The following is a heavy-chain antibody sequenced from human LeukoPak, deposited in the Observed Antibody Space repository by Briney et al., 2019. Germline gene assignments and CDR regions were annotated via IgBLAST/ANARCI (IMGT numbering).Heavy chain of an antibody. CDR2: ISGSGGYA. CDR1: GFTFSSYA. V-gene: IGHV3-23*01. D-gene: IGHD2-2*03. Sequence: GGSLRLSCAASGFTFSSYAMSWVRQAPGKGLEWVSAISGSGGYAYDADSVKGRFTISRDNSKNTLYLQMNSLRAEDTAVYYCAKDLDIVVVPAAVDAFDIWGQGTMVTVSS. CDR3: AKDLDIVVVPAAVDAFDI. J-gene: IGHJ3*02.